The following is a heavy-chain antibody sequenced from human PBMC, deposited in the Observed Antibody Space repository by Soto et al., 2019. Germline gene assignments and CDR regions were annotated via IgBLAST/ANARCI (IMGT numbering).Heavy chain of an antibody. CDR1: GFSVSIY. D-gene: IGHD3-10*01. V-gene: IGHV3-53*02. Sequence: DVQVVETGGDLIQPGGSLRLSCAASGFSVSIYMSWVRQAPGKGLEWVSTLSDRGTSHYADSVTGRFSVSRDNSKNRLYLQMNSLRAEDTAVYYCAKDGQIFASGSGDYGMDVWGQGTTVTVSS. CDR2: LSDRGTS. CDR3: AKDGQIFASGSGDYGMDV. J-gene: IGHJ6*02.